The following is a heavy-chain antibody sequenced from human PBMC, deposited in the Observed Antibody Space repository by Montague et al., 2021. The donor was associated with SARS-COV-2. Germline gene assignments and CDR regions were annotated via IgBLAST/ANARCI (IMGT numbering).Heavy chain of an antibody. J-gene: IGHJ3*02. D-gene: IGHD5-24*01. Sequence: SETLSFTCTVSGYSISSGYYWGWIRKFPGKGLEWIGSIYHSGTTYYNPSLKSRVTISVDTSKNQFSLKMCSVTAADTAQFYCARDRTFRDGYLDAFEIWGQGTMVTVSS. V-gene: IGHV4-38-2*02. CDR3: ARDRTFRDGYLDAFEI. CDR1: GYSISSGYY. CDR2: IYHSGTT.